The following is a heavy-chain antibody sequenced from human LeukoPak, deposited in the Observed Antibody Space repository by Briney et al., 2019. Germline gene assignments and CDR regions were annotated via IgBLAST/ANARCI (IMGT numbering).Heavy chain of an antibody. D-gene: IGHD4-23*01. V-gene: IGHV3-15*01. J-gene: IGHJ4*02. CDR3: PEDYHGNSRGIDY. CDR1: EFPFSDAW. Sequence: GSLRLSCIASEFPFSDAWMGWVRQAPGKGLEWIGRIRSKTDGETTEYTEPVKGRFTISRNDSKNTLYLQMNSMKAEDTALYYCPEDYHGNSRGIDYWGQGTLVTVSS. CDR2: IRSKTDGETT.